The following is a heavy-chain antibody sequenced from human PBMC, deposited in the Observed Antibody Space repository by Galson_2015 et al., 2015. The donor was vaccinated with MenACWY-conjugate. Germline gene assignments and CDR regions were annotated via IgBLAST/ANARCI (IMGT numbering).Heavy chain of an antibody. D-gene: IGHD2-15*01. J-gene: IGHJ5*02. CDR2: TYYRSQWKN. Sequence: CAISGDSVSTHSAAWNWIRQSPSRGLEWLGRTYYRSQWKNDYAVSVKSRITINPDTSKNQFSLQLNSVTSEDTAVYYCARDLGRGSNNWFDPWGQGTLVTVSS. V-gene: IGHV6-1*01. CDR1: GDSVSTHSAA. CDR3: ARDLGRGSNNWFDP.